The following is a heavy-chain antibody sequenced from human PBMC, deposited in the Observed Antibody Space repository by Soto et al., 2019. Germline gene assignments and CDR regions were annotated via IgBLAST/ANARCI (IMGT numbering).Heavy chain of an antibody. CDR1: GFTFSNFA. CDR3: ANPIPKTGTTFGF. J-gene: IGHJ4*02. Sequence: QLLESGGGFVQPGGSLRLSCVASGFTFSNFAMAWVRQAPGEGLEWVSAISGSGDDTFYADSMKGRFTISRDNSKDTLYLQINSPGAEDTAVYYCANPIPKTGTTFGFWGQGTLVTVSS. D-gene: IGHD1-1*01. CDR2: ISGSGDDT. V-gene: IGHV3-23*01.